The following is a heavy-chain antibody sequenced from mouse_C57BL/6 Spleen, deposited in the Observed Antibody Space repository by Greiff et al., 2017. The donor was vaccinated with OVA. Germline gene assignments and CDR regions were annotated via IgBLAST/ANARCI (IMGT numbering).Heavy chain of an antibody. CDR2: IYPSDSET. V-gene: IGHV1-61*01. D-gene: IGHD1-1*01. CDR1: GYTFTSYW. Sequence: QVQLQQPGAELVRPGSSVKLSCKASGYTFTSYWMDWVKQRPGQGLEWIGNIYPSDSETHYNQKFTDKATLTVDKSSSTAYMQLSSLTSEDSAVYYCAREYYYGSKYYAMDYWGQGTSVTVSS. J-gene: IGHJ4*01. CDR3: AREYYYGSKYYAMDY.